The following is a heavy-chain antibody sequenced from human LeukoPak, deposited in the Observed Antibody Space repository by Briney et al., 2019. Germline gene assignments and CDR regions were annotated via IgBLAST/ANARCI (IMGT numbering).Heavy chain of an antibody. V-gene: IGHV1-46*01. CDR1: GYTFTSYY. D-gene: IGHD3-22*01. CDR3: ARPPYYYDSGVRWDY. CDR2: INPIGGDT. J-gene: IGHJ4*02. Sequence: APVKGSCKASGYTFTSYYIHCVRHAPGQGLEWMGKINPIGGDTVYAQKFQARVTMTRDTSTGTVYIELGSLRSEGMAVYYCARPPYYYDSGVRWDYWGQGTLVTVSS.